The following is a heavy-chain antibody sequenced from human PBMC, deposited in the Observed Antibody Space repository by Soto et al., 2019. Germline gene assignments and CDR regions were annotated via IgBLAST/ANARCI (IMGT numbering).Heavy chain of an antibody. Sequence: GGSLRLSCAASGFTFSSYAMSWVRQAPGKGLEWVSAISGSGGSTYYADSVKGRFTISRDNSKNTLYLQMNSLRAEDTAVYYCAKDKYCSGGSCYSGTDYLDVWGKGTTVTASS. J-gene: IGHJ6*03. CDR1: GFTFSSYA. D-gene: IGHD2-15*01. V-gene: IGHV3-23*01. CDR3: AKDKYCSGGSCYSGTDYLDV. CDR2: ISGSGGST.